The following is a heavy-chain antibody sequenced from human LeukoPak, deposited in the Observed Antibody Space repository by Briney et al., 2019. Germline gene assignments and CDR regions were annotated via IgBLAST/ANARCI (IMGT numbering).Heavy chain of an antibody. D-gene: IGHD6-13*01. CDR1: GGSISSSSYY. Sequence: SETLSLTCTVSGGSISSSSYYWGWIRQPPGKGLEWIGSIYYSGSTYYNPSLKSRVTISVDTSKNQFSLKLSSVTAADTAVYYCARLVGSSWYHEVLLGRDYWGQGTLVTVSS. V-gene: IGHV4-39*01. J-gene: IGHJ4*02. CDR2: IYYSGST. CDR3: ARLVGSSWYHEVLLGRDY.